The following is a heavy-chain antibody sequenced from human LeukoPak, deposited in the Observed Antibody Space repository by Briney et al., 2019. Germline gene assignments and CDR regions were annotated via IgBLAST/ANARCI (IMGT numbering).Heavy chain of an antibody. V-gene: IGHV3-23*01. D-gene: IGHD4-17*01. Sequence: GGSLRLSCAASGFTFSSYAMSWVRQAPGKGLEWVSSIRGGGDSTFFAESVKGRFTITRDNSKNMLYLQMNSLRAEDTAVYYCAKDRDRTGTTWVLYFDYWGQGTLVTVSS. CDR2: IRGGGDST. CDR3: AKDRDRTGTTWVLYFDY. J-gene: IGHJ4*01. CDR1: GFTFSSYA.